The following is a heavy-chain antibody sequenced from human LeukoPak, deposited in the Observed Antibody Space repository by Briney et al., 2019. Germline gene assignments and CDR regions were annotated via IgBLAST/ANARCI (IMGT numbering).Heavy chain of an antibody. D-gene: IGHD4-11*01. J-gene: IGHJ6*03. Sequence: SETLSLTCTVSGGSISSYYWSWIRQPAGKGLEWIGRIYTSGSTNYNPSLKSRVTISVDTSKNQFSLKLSSVTAADTAVYYCARGRTVTTRGYYYYMDVWGKGTTVTVSS. CDR1: GGSISSYY. V-gene: IGHV4-4*07. CDR3: ARGRTVTTRGYYYYMDV. CDR2: IYTSGST.